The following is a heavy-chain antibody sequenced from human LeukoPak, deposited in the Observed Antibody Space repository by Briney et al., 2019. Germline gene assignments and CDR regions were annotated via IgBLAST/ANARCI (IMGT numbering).Heavy chain of an antibody. CDR2: INWSSDYI. CDR3: AREGVNGDYFYYMDV. Sequence: PGGSLRLSCAAPGFTFRRYSMSWVRQAPGKGLEWVSTINWSSDYIYYADSVEGRFTISRDNAKNSMCLEMNSLRAEDTAVYYCAREGVNGDYFYYMDVWGKGTTVTVSS. D-gene: IGHD3-16*01. CDR1: GFTFRRYS. J-gene: IGHJ6*03. V-gene: IGHV3-21*01.